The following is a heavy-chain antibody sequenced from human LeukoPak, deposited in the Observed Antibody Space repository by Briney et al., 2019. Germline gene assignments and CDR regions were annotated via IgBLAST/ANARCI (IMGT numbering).Heavy chain of an antibody. D-gene: IGHD3-10*01. CDR3: AKTGSGSYYNADAFDI. J-gene: IGHJ3*02. CDR2: ISWNSGSI. V-gene: IGHV3-9*01. CDR1: GFTFDDYA. Sequence: PGGSLRLSCAASGFTFDDYAMHWVRQAPGKGLEWVSGISWNSGSIGYADSVKGRFTISRDNAKNSLYLQMSSLRAEDTALYYCAKTGSGSYYNADAFDIWGQGTMVTVSS.